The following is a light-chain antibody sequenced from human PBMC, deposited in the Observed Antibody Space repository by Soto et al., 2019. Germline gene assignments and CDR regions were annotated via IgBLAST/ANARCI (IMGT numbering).Light chain of an antibody. Sequence: ETVMTQSPATLSVSPGERATLSCRASQSVSNTLAWYQQKPGQAPRLLIYGASTMATGIPASFSGSGSGTEFTLTISSLQSEDFAVYYCQQYSNWPPLTFGGGTKVEI. CDR3: QQYSNWPPLT. CDR1: QSVSNT. J-gene: IGKJ4*01. V-gene: IGKV3D-15*01. CDR2: GAS.